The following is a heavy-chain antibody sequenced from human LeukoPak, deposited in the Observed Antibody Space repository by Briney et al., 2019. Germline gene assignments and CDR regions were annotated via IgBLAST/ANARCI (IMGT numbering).Heavy chain of an antibody. J-gene: IGHJ3*02. CDR2: ISAYNGDT. Sequence: GASVKDSCKTSGFTFTTYAISWVRQAPRLGLECMGWISAYNGDTNYAQNVQDRVTMTTDTSTSTAYLELRNLRSDDTAVYFCASYRNGAFDIWDQGTTITVSS. CDR1: GFTFTTYA. D-gene: IGHD1-14*01. V-gene: IGHV1-18*01. CDR3: ASYRNGAFDI.